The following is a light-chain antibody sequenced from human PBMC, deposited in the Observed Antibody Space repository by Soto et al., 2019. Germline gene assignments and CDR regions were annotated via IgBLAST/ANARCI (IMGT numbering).Light chain of an antibody. CDR2: DVS. J-gene: IGKJ4*01. CDR1: RSITTF. V-gene: IGKV3-11*01. Sequence: EIVLTQSPVTLSLSPGESATLSCRASRSITTFLAWYQQRPGQAPRLLMYDVSKRATGIPARFSGSGSGTDFTLTISSLEPEDFAVYYCQQRSNWPLTFGGGTQV. CDR3: QQRSNWPLT.